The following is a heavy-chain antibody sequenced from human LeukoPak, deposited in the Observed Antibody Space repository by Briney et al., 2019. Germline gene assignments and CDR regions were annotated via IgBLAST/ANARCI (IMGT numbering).Heavy chain of an antibody. V-gene: IGHV3-30*03. Sequence: GTSLRLSCAASGFTFSRYGMHWVRQAPGKGLEWVAVISYDGSNKNYADSVKGRFTISRDNSKNTLYLQMNSLRAEDTAVYYCARSPTAINGYFDPWGQGTLVTVSS. CDR3: ARSPTAINGYFDP. J-gene: IGHJ5*02. D-gene: IGHD2-2*01. CDR1: GFTFSRYG. CDR2: ISYDGSNK.